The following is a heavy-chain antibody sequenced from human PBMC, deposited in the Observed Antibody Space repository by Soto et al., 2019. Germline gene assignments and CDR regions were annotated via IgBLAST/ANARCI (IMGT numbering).Heavy chain of an antibody. J-gene: IGHJ5*02. CDR3: ARQHSSPPRGFDP. D-gene: IGHD6-13*01. V-gene: IGHV1-69*02. CDR2: IITILGIA. Sequence: QVQLVQSGAEVKKPGSSVKVSCKAAGGTFSSSTISWVRQAPGQGLEWMGRIITILGIANYAQKFQGRVTITADKSTSTAYMELSSLRSEDTAVSYCARQHSSPPRGFDPWCHVTQVTVSS. CDR1: GGTFSSST.